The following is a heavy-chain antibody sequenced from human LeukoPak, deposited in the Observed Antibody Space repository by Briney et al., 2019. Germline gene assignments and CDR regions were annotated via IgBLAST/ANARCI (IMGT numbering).Heavy chain of an antibody. V-gene: IGHV4-31*03. CDR1: GGSISSGGYY. Sequence: SSETLSLTCTVSGGSISSGGYYWSWIRQHPGNSLEWIGYIYYSGSTYYNPSLKSRVTISVDTSKNQFSLKLSSVTAADTAVYYCARVSYDTFGGVIGDYWGQGTLVTVSS. D-gene: IGHD3-16*02. CDR3: ARVSYDTFGGVIGDY. J-gene: IGHJ4*02. CDR2: IYYSGST.